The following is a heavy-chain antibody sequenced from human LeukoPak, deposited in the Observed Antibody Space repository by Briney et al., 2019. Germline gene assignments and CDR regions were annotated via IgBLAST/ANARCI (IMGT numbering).Heavy chain of an antibody. CDR2: IYHSGGS. J-gene: IGHJ6*03. D-gene: IGHD3-10*01. CDR1: GYSISNDYY. CDR3: ARGATFRGTYYMDV. V-gene: IGHV4-38-2*01. Sequence: PSETLSLTCVVSGYSISNDYYWGWIRQPPGKGLEWIGNIYHSGGSYYNPSLKSRVTILVDTSKNQFSLKLSSVTAADTAVYYCARGATFRGTYYMDVWGKGTTVTVSS.